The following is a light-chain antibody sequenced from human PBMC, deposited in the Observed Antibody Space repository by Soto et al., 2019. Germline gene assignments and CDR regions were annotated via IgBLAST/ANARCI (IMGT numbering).Light chain of an antibody. V-gene: IGLV2-14*01. J-gene: IGLJ1*01. Sequence: QSVLTQPASVSGSPGQSITISCTGTSSDVGGYDYVSWYQLHPGKAPKLMVFEVNNRPSGDSYRFSGSKSGNTASLTISGLQAEDEADYFCSSYSISTAYLFGTGTKVTVL. CDR2: EVN. CDR3: SSYSISTAYL. CDR1: SSDVGGYDY.